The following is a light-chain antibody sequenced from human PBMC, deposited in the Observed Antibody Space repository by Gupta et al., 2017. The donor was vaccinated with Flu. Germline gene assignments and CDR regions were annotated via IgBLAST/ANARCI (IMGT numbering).Light chain of an antibody. CDR1: QSISNW. CDR2: KAS. CDR3: QQDDHYSRT. Sequence: DIQMTQSPSTLSASVGDRVTITCRASQSISNWLAWYQQKPGKAPKLLIYKASSLQSGVPSRFSGSGSGTEFTLTINSLQPDDFATYYCQQDDHYSRTFGQGTKVEIK. J-gene: IGKJ1*01. V-gene: IGKV1-5*03.